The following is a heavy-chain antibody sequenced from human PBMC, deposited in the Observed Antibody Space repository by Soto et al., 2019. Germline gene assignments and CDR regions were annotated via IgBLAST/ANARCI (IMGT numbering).Heavy chain of an antibody. J-gene: IGHJ5*02. D-gene: IGHD6-13*01. V-gene: IGHV4-30-2*01. Sequence: TLSLTCTVAGCSISSGGYSWSWIRQPPGKGLGWIGYIYHSGSTYNNPSLKSRVTISVDRSKNQFALKLSSVTAADTAVYYCARGGTAAGIDVWFDHWGQGTLVTVSS. CDR3: ARGGTAAGIDVWFDH. CDR2: IYHSGST. CDR1: GCSISSGGYS.